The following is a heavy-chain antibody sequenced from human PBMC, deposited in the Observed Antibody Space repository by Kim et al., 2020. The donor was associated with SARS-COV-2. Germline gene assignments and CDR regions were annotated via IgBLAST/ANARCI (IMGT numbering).Heavy chain of an antibody. CDR3: ARGDYDILTGYLYSFDY. J-gene: IGHJ4*02. V-gene: IGHV3-11*04. D-gene: IGHD3-9*01. Sequence: VKGRFTIPGDNAKTSLYLQMNSLRAEDTAVYYCARGDYDILTGYLYSFDYWGQGTLVTVSS.